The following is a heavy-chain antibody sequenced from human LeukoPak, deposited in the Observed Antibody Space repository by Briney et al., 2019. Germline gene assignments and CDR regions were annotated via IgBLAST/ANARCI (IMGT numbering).Heavy chain of an antibody. CDR1: GFPLNNYR. D-gene: IGHD1-26*01. Sequence: GGSLRLSCAASGFPLNNYRMSCPRQAPGKALEWVSAISCSGSSTYYAHSVKGRFTISRDNGKNSLYLQMNSLRAEDTAVYYCAKVFSSHGADIVGATVNAFDIWGQGTMVTVSS. V-gene: IGHV3-23*01. J-gene: IGHJ3*02. CDR3: AKVFSSHGADIVGATVNAFDI. CDR2: ISCSGSST.